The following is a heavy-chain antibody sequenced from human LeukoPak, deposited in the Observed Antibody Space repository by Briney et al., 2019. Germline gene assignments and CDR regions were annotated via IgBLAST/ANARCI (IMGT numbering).Heavy chain of an antibody. Sequence: ASVKVSCKVSGYTLTELSMHWVRQAPGKGLEWMGGFDPEDGETICAQEFQGRVTMTEDTSTDTAYMELSSLRSEDTAVYYCATKSPYNILTGYYQDAYYYGMDVWGQGTTVTVSS. J-gene: IGHJ6*02. CDR3: ATKSPYNILTGYYQDAYYYGMDV. V-gene: IGHV1-24*01. CDR1: GYTLTELS. CDR2: FDPEDGET. D-gene: IGHD3-9*01.